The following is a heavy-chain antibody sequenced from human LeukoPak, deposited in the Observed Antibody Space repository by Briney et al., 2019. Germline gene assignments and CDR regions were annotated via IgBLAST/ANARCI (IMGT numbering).Heavy chain of an antibody. CDR1: GGSISSVY. CDR3: ARVSVVYGMDV. Sequence: SETLSLTCSVSGGSISSVYWAWIRQPPGKGLEWIGYMYYTGSTNYNPSLKSRVTISLATSKNQFSLKLSSVTAADTAIYFCARVSVVYGMDVWGRGTTVTVSS. J-gene: IGHJ6*02. CDR2: MYYTGST. V-gene: IGHV4-59*01.